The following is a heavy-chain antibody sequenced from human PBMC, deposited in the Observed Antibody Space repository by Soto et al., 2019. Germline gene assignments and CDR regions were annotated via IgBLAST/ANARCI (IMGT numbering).Heavy chain of an antibody. CDR2: ISCIGGNL. CDR3: TKDAGYCSSISSTDAFDS. J-gene: IGHJ3*01. D-gene: IGHD2-2*01. Sequence: EVQLVESGGGLVQPGGSLRLSCAASGFTFVDYAMHWVRQAPGQXXXXXXXISCIGGNLGYAESVKGRFTISRDNAKKSLYLQMNSLRVEDTALYYCTKDAGYCSSISSTDAFDSWGQGTMVTVS. CDR1: GFTFVDYA. V-gene: IGHV3-9*01.